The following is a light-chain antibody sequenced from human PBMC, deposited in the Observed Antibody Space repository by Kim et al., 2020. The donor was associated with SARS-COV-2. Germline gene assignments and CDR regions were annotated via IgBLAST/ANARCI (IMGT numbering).Light chain of an antibody. CDR3: LQDYNYPYT. J-gene: IGKJ2*01. CDR1: QGIRNV. Sequence: SVSVGDRDTNSCGARQGIRNVLGGYQQKPGKAPKLLIYSASSVKRGVPSRFSGSVSGTDFTLTIRSPQREDFATYYCLQDYNYPYTLGQGTKLEI. CDR2: SAS. V-gene: IGKV1-6*01.